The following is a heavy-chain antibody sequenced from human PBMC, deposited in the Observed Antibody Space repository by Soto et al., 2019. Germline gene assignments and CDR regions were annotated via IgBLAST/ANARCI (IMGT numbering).Heavy chain of an antibody. Sequence: VKVSCKDSGYHCTSYDSIWVRQAPGQRLEWLGGISAYNGNTNYDHKHQGRVAMTTDTSTSTAYIELRSLLYDDTAAYYCSREPPTVTTRTTKSQDYWGQGTLVTVSS. CDR3: SREPPTVTTRTTKSQDY. V-gene: IGHV1-18*04. CDR2: ISAYNGNT. D-gene: IGHD4-17*01. CDR1: GYHCTSYD. J-gene: IGHJ4*02.